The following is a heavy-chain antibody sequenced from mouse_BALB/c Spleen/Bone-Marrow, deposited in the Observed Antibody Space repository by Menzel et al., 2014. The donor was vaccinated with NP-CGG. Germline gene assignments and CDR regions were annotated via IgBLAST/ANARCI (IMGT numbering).Heavy chain of an antibody. CDR3: ARGYDYSSWFAY. CDR2: INVNGDTT. CDR1: GFTFSNYG. D-gene: IGHD2-4*01. Sequence: EVHPVESGGGLVQPGGSLKLSCAASGFTFSNYGMSWVRQTPDKRLEMIATINVNGDTTYHPDSVKGRFTISRDNVKNTLYLQMSSLKSEDTAMYYCARGYDYSSWFAYWGQGTLVTVSA. J-gene: IGHJ3*01. V-gene: IGHV5-6-3*01.